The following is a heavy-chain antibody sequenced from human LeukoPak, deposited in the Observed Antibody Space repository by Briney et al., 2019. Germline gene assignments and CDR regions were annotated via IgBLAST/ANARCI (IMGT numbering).Heavy chain of an antibody. V-gene: IGHV3-21*01. CDR3: ARVTPTFEGVIVHVFDY. Sequence: KPGGSLRLSCAASGFTFSGYNMNWVRQAPGKGLEWVSSISGGSNDIHYADSVKGRFTSSRDNAKNSLYLQMNNLRAEDTAVYYCARVTPTFEGVIVHVFDYWGQGTLVTVSS. CDR2: ISGGSNDI. J-gene: IGHJ4*02. D-gene: IGHD3-16*02. CDR1: GFTFSGYN.